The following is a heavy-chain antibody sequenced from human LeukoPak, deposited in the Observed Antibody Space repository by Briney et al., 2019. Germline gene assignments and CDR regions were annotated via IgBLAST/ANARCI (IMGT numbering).Heavy chain of an antibody. Sequence: GGSLRLSCAASGFTFSSYSMNWVRQAPGKGLEWVSSISSDSNYIYYADSVKGRFTISRDNAKDSLYLHMNTLRAEDTAVYYCARDYKGLSEYWGQGTLVTVSS. CDR2: ISSDSNYI. D-gene: IGHD1-1*01. CDR3: ARDYKGLSEY. J-gene: IGHJ4*02. CDR1: GFTFSSYS. V-gene: IGHV3-21*01.